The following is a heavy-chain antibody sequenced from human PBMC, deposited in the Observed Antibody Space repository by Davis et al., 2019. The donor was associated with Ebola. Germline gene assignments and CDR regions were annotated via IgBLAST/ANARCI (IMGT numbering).Heavy chain of an antibody. J-gene: IGHJ5*01. V-gene: IGHV3-64D*06. CDR3: VKGSGSFPDS. CDR1: GFSFSDYP. D-gene: IGHD3-10*01. CDR2: ISNGDAT. Sequence: GGSLRLSCSASGFSFSDYPVHWVRQAPGKGLEYVSLISNGDATYYADSVKGRFTISRDNSKNTLYLQMSSLRTEDTAVYYCVKGSGSFPDSWGQGTLVTVSS.